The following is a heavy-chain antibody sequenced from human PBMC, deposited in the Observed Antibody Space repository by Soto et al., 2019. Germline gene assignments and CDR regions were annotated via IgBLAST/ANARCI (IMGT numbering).Heavy chain of an antibody. CDR2: IWYDGSIK. CDR1: GSIFSYYG. J-gene: IGHJ4*02. CDR3: ARDGGSHGPSYFDS. D-gene: IGHD3-16*01. Sequence: VHLVESGGGVVQPGRSLRLSCAASGSIFSYYGMNWVRQAPGKGPEWVAVIWYDGSIKYYAESVKGRFSISRDNSKNTLYLNMNSLRTEDTAVYYCARDGGSHGPSYFDSWGQGSQVIVSS. V-gene: IGHV3-33*01.